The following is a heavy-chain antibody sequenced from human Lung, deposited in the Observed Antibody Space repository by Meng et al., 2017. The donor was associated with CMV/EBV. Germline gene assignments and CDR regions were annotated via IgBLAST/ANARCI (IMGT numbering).Heavy chain of an antibody. V-gene: IGHV5-51*01. J-gene: IGHJ5*02. Sequence: ESXKISXKGSGYSFTSYWIAWVRQMPGKGLEWMGLIYPGDSDTTYSPSFQGRVTISADKSISTTYLQWSSLKASDTAIYYCARQLDTRTWDNWFDPWGQGXLVTVSS. D-gene: IGHD2-2*01. CDR2: IYPGDSDT. CDR3: ARQLDTRTWDNWFDP. CDR1: GYSFTSYW.